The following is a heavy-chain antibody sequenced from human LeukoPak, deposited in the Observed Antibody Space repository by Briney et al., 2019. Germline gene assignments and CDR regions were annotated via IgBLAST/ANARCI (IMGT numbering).Heavy chain of an antibody. D-gene: IGHD6-6*01. CDR1: GGSISSYY. CDR3: ARGEYSRSTYYSYFMDV. CDR2: IYTSGST. J-gene: IGHJ6*03. Sequence: SETLSLTCTVSGGSISSYYWSWIRQPAGKGLEWIGRIYTSGSTNYNPSLKSRVTMSVDTSRNQFSLRLTSVTAADTAVYYCARGEYSRSTYYSYFMDVWGKGTTVTVSS. V-gene: IGHV4-4*07.